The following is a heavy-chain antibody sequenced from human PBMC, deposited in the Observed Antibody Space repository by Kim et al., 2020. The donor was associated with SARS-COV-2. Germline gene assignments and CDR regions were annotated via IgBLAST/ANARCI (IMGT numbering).Heavy chain of an antibody. CDR2: IWYDGSNK. J-gene: IGHJ6*02. CDR1: GFTFSSYG. CDR3: ARDPDIVATAAGRAGGMDV. Sequence: GGSLRLSCAASGFTFSSYGMHWVRQAPGKGLEWVAVIWYDGSNKYYADSVKGRFTISRDNSKNTLYLQMNSLRAEDTAVYYCARDPDIVATAAGRAGGMDVWGQGTTVTVSS. D-gene: IGHD5-12*01. V-gene: IGHV3-33*01.